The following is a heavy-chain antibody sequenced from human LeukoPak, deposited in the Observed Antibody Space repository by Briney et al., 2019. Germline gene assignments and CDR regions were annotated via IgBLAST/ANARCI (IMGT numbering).Heavy chain of an antibody. V-gene: IGHV4-59*01. Sequence: PSETLSLTCTVSGGSISSYYWSWIRQPPGKGLEWIGYIYYSGSTNYNPPLKSRVTISVDTSKNQFSLKLSSVTAADTAVYYCARDNCSGGSCYPDYWGQGTLVTVSS. D-gene: IGHD2-15*01. CDR1: GGSISSYY. CDR3: ARDNCSGGSCYPDY. J-gene: IGHJ4*02. CDR2: IYYSGST.